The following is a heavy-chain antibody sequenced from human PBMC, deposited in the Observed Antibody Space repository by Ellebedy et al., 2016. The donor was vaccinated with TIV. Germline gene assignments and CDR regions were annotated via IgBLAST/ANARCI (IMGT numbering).Heavy chain of an antibody. D-gene: IGHD6-13*01. CDR2: IYWDDDK. V-gene: IGHV2-5*02. CDR1: GFSLSTSGVG. Sequence: SGPTLVKPTQTLTLTCTFSGFSLSTSGVGVGWIRPPPGKALEWLALIYWDDDKRYSPSLKSRLTITKDTSKNQVVLTMTNMDPVDTATYYCAHRGLDSSSWYGNWFDPWGQGTLVTVSS. CDR3: AHRGLDSSSWYGNWFDP. J-gene: IGHJ5*02.